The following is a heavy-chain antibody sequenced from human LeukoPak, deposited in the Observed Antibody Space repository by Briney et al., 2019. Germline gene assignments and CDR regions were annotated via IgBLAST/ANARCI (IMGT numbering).Heavy chain of an antibody. V-gene: IGHV4-34*01. CDR2: INHSGST. J-gene: IGHJ4*02. CDR3: ARGDLDDYGDYDGFDY. Sequence: SETLSLTCAVYGGSFSGYYWSWIRQPPGKGLEWIGEINHSGSTNYNPSLKSRVTISVDTSKNQFSLKLSSVTAADTAVYYCARGDLDDYGDYDGFDYWGQGTLVTVSS. CDR1: GGSFSGYY. D-gene: IGHD4-17*01.